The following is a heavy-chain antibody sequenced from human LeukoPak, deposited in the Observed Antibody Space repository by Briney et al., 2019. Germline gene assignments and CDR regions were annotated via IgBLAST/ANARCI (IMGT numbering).Heavy chain of an antibody. CDR3: ARGGGRHVEY. CDR1: GFTYSSYW. Sequence: GGSLRLSCAASGFTYSSYWMSWVRQAPGKGLEWVANIKEDGSEKNYVDSVKGRFTNARDNAKSSLYLQMNSLRAEDTAVYYCARGGGRHVEYWGQGNQVTVSS. D-gene: IGHD2/OR15-2a*01. J-gene: IGHJ4*02. CDR2: IKEDGSEK. V-gene: IGHV3-7*05.